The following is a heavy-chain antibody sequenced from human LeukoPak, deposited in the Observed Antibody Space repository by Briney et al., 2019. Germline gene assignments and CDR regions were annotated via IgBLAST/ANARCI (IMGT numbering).Heavy chain of an antibody. Sequence: GGSRRLSCAASGFTFSSYGMHWVRQAPGKGLEWVAVISYDGKNMYYADSVKGRFTISRDNSQNTLYLQMNSLRVEDTGVYYCASYDILTGYHSPFDYWGQGSMVTVSS. CDR3: ASYDILTGYHSPFDY. CDR1: GFTFSSYG. D-gene: IGHD3-9*01. J-gene: IGHJ4*02. V-gene: IGHV3-30*03. CDR2: ISYDGKNM.